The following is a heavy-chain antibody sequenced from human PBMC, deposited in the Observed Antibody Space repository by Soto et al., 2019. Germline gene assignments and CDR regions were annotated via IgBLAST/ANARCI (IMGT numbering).Heavy chain of an antibody. CDR2: IHYIGAY. D-gene: IGHD1-7*01. J-gene: IGHJ5*02. CDR3: ARTPETRDWLDP. V-gene: IGHV4-59*02. CDR1: GASVSSYY. Sequence: SETLSLTCSVSGASVSSYYWSWVRQSPGKGLEWIGYIHYIGAYNYNPSLKSRVTISVDTSKNQFSLKLTSVTAADTAVYYCARTPETRDWLDPWGQGTLVTVSS.